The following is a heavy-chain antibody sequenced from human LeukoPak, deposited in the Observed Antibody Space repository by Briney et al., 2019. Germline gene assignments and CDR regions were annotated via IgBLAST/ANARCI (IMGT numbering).Heavy chain of an antibody. CDR3: ARDYWRSIDH. CDR2: VNEDGSAK. J-gene: IGHJ4*02. D-gene: IGHD1-1*01. Sequence: GGSLRLSCVVSGLTFSNYWMIWVRQAPGKGLESVAIVNEDGSAKYYLDSVNGRFTISRDNARNSLYLEMNSLRAEDTAVYYCARDYWRSIDHWGQGTLVTVSS. V-gene: IGHV3-7*01. CDR1: GLTFSNYW.